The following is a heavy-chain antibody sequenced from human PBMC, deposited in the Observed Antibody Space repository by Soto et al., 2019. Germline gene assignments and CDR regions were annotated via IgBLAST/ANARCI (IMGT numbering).Heavy chain of an antibody. Sequence: GESLKISRKGSGYNFITDWISWVRQMPGKGLEWMGRIDPTDSYTKYSPSFEGHVTISADKSISTAYLQWSSLKASDSAVYYCARLSRASFALDVWGQGTTVTVSS. CDR3: ARLSRASFALDV. V-gene: IGHV5-10-1*01. J-gene: IGHJ6*02. D-gene: IGHD3-16*01. CDR1: GYNFITDW. CDR2: IDPTDSYT.